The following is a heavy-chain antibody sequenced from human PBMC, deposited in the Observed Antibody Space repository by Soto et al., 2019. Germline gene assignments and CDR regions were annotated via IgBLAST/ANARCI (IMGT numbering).Heavy chain of an antibody. Sequence: SETLSLTCAVYGGSFSGYYWSWIRQPPGKGLEWIGEINHSGSTNYNPSLKSRVTISVDTSKNQFSLKLSSVTAADTAVYYCARAPLYDSSGYYYGYWGQGTLVTVSS. CDR1: GGSFSGYY. D-gene: IGHD3-22*01. CDR2: INHSGST. J-gene: IGHJ4*02. V-gene: IGHV4-34*01. CDR3: ARAPLYDSSGYYYGY.